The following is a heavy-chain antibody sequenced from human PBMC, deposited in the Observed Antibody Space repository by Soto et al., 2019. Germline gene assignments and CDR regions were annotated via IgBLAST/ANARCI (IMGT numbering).Heavy chain of an antibody. CDR3: ARERAEVVRASMSWVRRTKVVY. D-gene: IGHD2-2*01. CDR1: GGTFSSYA. Sequence: QVQLVQSGAEVKKPGSSVKVSCKASGGTFSSYAISWVRQAPGQGLEWMGGIIPIFGTANYAQKFQGRVTITADEPTSTAYMELSSLRSEETAVYYCARERAEVVRASMSWVRRTKVVYWGQGTLVTVSS. V-gene: IGHV1-69*01. J-gene: IGHJ4*02. CDR2: IIPIFGTA.